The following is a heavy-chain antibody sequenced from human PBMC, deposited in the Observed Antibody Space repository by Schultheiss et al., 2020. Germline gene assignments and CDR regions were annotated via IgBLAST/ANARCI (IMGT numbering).Heavy chain of an antibody. V-gene: IGHV3-9*01. CDR1: GFTFSSHA. J-gene: IGHJ4*02. CDR2: ISWNSGSI. CDR3: ARNWAYFDY. D-gene: IGHD7-27*01. Sequence: GGSLRLSCAASGFTFSSHAMSWVRQAPGKGLEWVSGISWNSGSIGYADSVKGRFTISRDNAKNSLYLQMNSLRAEDTAVYYCARNWAYFDYWGQGTLVTVSS.